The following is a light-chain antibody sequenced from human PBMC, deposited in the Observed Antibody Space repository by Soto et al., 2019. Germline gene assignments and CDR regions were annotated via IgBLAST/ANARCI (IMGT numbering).Light chain of an antibody. CDR3: QQYHNCPYT. J-gene: IGKJ2*01. V-gene: IGKV3-15*01. CDR1: QSVSSN. CDR2: GAS. Sequence: EIVMTQSPATLSVSPGERATLSCRASQSVSSNLAWYQQRPGQAPRLLISGASTRATGLPARFSGRKSGTEFTLTISSLQSEDFAVYFCQQYHNCPYTFGQGTNLEMK.